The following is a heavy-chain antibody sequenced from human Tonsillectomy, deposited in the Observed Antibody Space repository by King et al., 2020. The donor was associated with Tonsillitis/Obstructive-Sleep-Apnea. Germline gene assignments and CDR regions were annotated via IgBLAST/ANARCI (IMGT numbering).Heavy chain of an antibody. CDR1: GFSLSNARMG. Sequence: TLKESGPVLVKPTETLTLPCTVSGFSLSNARMGVSWIRQPPGKALEWLAHIFSNDEKSYSTSLKSRLTISKNTSKSQVDLTMTNMDPVDTATYYCARIAVFPDAFDIWGQGTMVTVSS. J-gene: IGHJ3*02. CDR2: IFSNDEK. V-gene: IGHV2-26*01. D-gene: IGHD2-21*01. CDR3: ARIAVFPDAFDI.